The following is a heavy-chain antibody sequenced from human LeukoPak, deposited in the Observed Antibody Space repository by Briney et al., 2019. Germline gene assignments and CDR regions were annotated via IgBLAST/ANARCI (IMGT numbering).Heavy chain of an antibody. CDR1: GLTFSTYV. D-gene: IGHD3-10*02. CDR3: AYSEFYVPGKYAGLDN. J-gene: IGHJ4*02. CDR2: INGGGDGT. V-gene: IGHV3-23*01. Sequence: PGGSLRLSCAASGLTFSTYVMNWVRQAPGKGLEWVSTINGGGDGTYYADSVRGRITVSRDNSRNTLYLQMNFLGVEDTAVYYCAYSEFYVPGKYAGLDNWGQGTLVTVSS.